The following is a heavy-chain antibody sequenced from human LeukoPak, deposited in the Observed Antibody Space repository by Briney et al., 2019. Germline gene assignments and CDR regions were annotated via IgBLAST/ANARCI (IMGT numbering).Heavy chain of an antibody. CDR1: GFTFSSFA. CDR2: ISYDGNNN. CDR3: AREQLYSGYYGLDV. J-gene: IGHJ6*02. Sequence: GGSLRLSCAASGFTFSSFAVHWVRQAPGKGLEWVALISYDGNNNYYADSVRGRFTISRDNSKNTVNLQVNSLRPEDTAVYYCAREQLYSGYYGLDVRGQGTTLTVSS. V-gene: IGHV3-30-3*01. D-gene: IGHD2-21*01.